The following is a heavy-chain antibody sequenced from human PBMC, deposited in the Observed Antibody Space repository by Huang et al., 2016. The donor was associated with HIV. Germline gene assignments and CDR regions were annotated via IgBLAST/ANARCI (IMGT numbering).Heavy chain of an antibody. Sequence: QVELVQSGAEVKRPGASVRVSCKAAGYIFTKYGINWVRQAPGKGLEWMGWISAYNVNTKYAEKFQGRVTLTRDTSATTAYMELRDVTSADTAVYYCARDHWYPLQNWFDLWGQGTLVTVSS. CDR3: ARDHWYPLQNWFDL. CDR1: GYIFTKYG. V-gene: IGHV1-18*01. J-gene: IGHJ5*01. D-gene: IGHD1-1*01. CDR2: ISAYNVNT.